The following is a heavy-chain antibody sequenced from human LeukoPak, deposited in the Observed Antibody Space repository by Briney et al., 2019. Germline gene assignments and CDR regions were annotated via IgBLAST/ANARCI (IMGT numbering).Heavy chain of an antibody. V-gene: IGHV1-69*04. CDR1: GGTFSSYA. Sequence: SVKVSCKASGGTFSSYAISWVRQAPGQGLEWMGRIIPILGIANYAQKFQGRVTITADKSTSTAYMELSSLRSEDTAVYYCARDAHTYYDFWSGYDYWGQGTLVAVSS. D-gene: IGHD3-3*01. J-gene: IGHJ4*02. CDR3: ARDAHTYYDFWSGYDY. CDR2: IIPILGIA.